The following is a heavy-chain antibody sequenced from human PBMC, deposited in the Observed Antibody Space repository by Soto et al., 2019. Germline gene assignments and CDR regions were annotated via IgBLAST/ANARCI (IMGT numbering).Heavy chain of an antibody. CDR3: VRNLAAGGTFYFDY. J-gene: IGHJ4*02. V-gene: IGHV3-72*01. CDR2: IRNEPKGYTT. Sequence: EVQLVESGGGLVQPGGSLRLSCAASGFTFSDHYMDWVLQAPGKGLEWVGRIRNEPKGYTTEYAASVKGRFTISRYDSENSLYLQMNNLKTEDTAVYYCVRNLAAGGTFYFDYWGQGALVTVSS. D-gene: IGHD6-13*01. CDR1: GFTFSDHY.